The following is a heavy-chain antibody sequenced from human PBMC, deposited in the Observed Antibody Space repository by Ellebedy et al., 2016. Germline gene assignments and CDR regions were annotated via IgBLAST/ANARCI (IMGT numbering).Heavy chain of an antibody. CDR2: VFHTGAT. V-gene: IGHV4-59*02. Sequence: SETLSLTCNVFGGSVSSDYWNWIRRPPWKGLEWIGFVFHTGATLYNPSLKSRVTMSVDTSKSQISLRLMSVTAADTAVYYCAKWNGAWNAFDVWGLGTMVTVSS. D-gene: IGHD1-1*01. CDR3: AKWNGAWNAFDV. CDR1: GGSVSSDY. J-gene: IGHJ3*01.